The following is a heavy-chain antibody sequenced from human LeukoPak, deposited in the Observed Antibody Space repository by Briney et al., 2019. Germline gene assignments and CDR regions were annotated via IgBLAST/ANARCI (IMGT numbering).Heavy chain of an antibody. CDR3: AREPPDCSGGSCQDPNWFDP. J-gene: IGHJ5*02. CDR2: INQDGSEK. V-gene: IGHV3-7*03. CDR1: GITFSRFW. D-gene: IGHD2-15*01. Sequence: GGSLRLSCAASGITFSRFWMSWVRQAPGKGLQWVANINQDGSEKHYVDSVKGRFTISRDNAENSLYLQMNSLRAEDTAVYYCAREPPDCSGGSCQDPNWFDPWGQGTLVTVSS.